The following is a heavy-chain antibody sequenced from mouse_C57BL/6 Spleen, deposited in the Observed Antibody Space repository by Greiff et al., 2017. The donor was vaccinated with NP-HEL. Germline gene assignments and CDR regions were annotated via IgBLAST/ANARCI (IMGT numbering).Heavy chain of an antibody. CDR1: GFSLTSYG. J-gene: IGHJ4*01. V-gene: IGHV2-2*01. Sequence: VQLVESGPGLVQPSQSLSITCTVSGFSLTSYGVHWVRQSPGKGLEWLGVIWSGGSTDYNAAFISRLSISKDNSKSQVFFKMNSLQADDTAIYYCARNKLGRYYAMDYWGQGTSVTVSS. CDR3: ARNKLGRYYAMDY. D-gene: IGHD4-1*01. CDR2: IWSGGST.